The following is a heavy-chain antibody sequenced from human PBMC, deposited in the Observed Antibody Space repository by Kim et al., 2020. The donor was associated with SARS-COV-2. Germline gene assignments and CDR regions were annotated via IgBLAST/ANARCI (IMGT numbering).Heavy chain of an antibody. CDR1: GFIFSDYY. CDR3: ARDFRRGGNPYGHRYSHYY. V-gene: IGHV3-11*01. J-gene: IGHJ6*03. CDR2: IASNGTHL. D-gene: IGHD3-16*01. Sequence: GGSLRLSCTASGFIFSDYYMSWVRQAPGGGLEWISHIASNGTHLFYADSVKARFTISRDNAAVYLHMNSLRREASAVYFCARDFRRGGNPYGHRYSHYY.